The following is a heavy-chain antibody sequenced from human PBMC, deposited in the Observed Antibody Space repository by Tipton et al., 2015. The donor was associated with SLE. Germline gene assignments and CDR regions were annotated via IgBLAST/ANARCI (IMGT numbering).Heavy chain of an antibody. D-gene: IGHD1-26*01. J-gene: IGHJ6*02. CDR2: IIHIFGTA. V-gene: IGHV1-69*01. CDR1: GGTFSSYA. CDR3: ARGIGATPIYGMDV. Sequence: QVQLVQSGAEVKKPGSSVKVSCKPSGGTFSSYAISWVRQAPGQGLEWMGGIIHIFGTANYAQKFQGRVTITAAEFTRTPYMELSSLRSEDTAVYYCARGIGATPIYGMDVWGQGTTVTVSS.